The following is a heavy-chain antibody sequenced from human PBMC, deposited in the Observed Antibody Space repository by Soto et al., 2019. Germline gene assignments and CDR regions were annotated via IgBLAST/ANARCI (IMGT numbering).Heavy chain of an antibody. CDR3: ARGSKDSYPGSRIFDF. D-gene: IGHD2-15*01. J-gene: IGHJ4*02. CDR1: VITFGSRA. V-gene: IGHV3-23*01. CDR2: ITDTGGDT. Sequence: VGSLRLSCVSSVITFGSRAMSCVRHSPGEWLEWVSTITDTGGDTKYADSVRGRFTFSRDNSKNTVYLQMSSLRADDSAVYYCARGSKDSYPGSRIFDFLGRGTLVMVSS.